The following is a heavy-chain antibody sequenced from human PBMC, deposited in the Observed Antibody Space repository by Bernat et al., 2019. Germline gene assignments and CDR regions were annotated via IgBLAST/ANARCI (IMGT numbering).Heavy chain of an antibody. CDR1: GFTFSSYG. CDR2: IWYDGSNK. Sequence: QVQLVESGGGVVQPGRSLRLSCAASGFTFSSYGMHWVRQAPGKGLEWVAVIWYDGSNKCYADSMKSRFTISRDSTENTLYMEMNSLRDENMAVYYCERGVKYSGYNKEPPISYWGQGTLVTVSS. D-gene: IGHD5-12*01. J-gene: IGHJ4*02. CDR3: ERGVKYSGYNKEPPISY. V-gene: IGHV3-33*01.